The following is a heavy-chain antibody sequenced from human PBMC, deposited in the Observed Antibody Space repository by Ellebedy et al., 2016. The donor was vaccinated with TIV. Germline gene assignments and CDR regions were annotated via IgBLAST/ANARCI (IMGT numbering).Heavy chain of an antibody. CDR3: IGLVPAAWKDAFDI. D-gene: IGHD2-2*01. J-gene: IGHJ3*02. CDR2: IYSGGST. CDR1: GFTVSSNY. V-gene: IGHV3-53*01. Sequence: GESLKISXAASGFTVSSNYMSWVRQAPGKGLEWVSVIYSGGSTYYADSVKGRFTISRDNSKNTLYLQMNSLRAEDTAVYYCIGLVPAAWKDAFDIWGQGTMVTVSS.